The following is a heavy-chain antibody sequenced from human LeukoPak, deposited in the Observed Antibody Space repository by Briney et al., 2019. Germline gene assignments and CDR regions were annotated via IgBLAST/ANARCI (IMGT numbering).Heavy chain of an antibody. CDR1: GGSISSYY. CDR2: IYTSGST. Sequence: SETLSLTCTVSGGSISSYYWSWIRQPAGKGLEWIGRIYTSGSTNYNPSLKSRVTMSVDTSKNQFSLMLSSVTAADTAVYYCARIPTVTSAFDIWGQGTMVTVSS. CDR3: ARIPTVTSAFDI. J-gene: IGHJ3*02. D-gene: IGHD4-17*01. V-gene: IGHV4-4*07.